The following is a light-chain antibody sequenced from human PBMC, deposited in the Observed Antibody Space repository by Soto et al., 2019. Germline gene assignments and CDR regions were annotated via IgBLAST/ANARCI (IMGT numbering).Light chain of an antibody. Sequence: DIQMTQSPSTLSASVGDRVTITCRASQSISSWLAWYQQKPGKAPKLLIYDASSLESGVPSRFSGSGSGTEFTLTISSLQPDDFATYYCQQYNNWPPHTFGGGTKVDIK. CDR2: DAS. J-gene: IGKJ4*01. V-gene: IGKV1-5*01. CDR1: QSISSW. CDR3: QQYNNWPPHT.